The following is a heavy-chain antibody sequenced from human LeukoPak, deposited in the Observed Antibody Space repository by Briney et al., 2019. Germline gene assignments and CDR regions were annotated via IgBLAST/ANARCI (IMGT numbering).Heavy chain of an antibody. CDR3: AREMEYSYGYPTTSNFDY. CDR1: GFTFSSYS. Sequence: GGSLRLSCAASGFTFSSYSANWVRQALGKGLEWVSSISSSSSYIYYADSVKGRFTTSRDNAKNSLYLKMKSLRAEDTAVYYCAREMEYSYGYPTTSNFDYWGQGTLVTVSS. D-gene: IGHD5-18*01. J-gene: IGHJ4*02. CDR2: ISSSSSYI. V-gene: IGHV3-21*01.